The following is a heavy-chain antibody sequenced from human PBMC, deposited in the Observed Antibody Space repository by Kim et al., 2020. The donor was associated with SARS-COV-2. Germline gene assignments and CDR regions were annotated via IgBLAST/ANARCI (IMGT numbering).Heavy chain of an antibody. CDR2: I. Sequence: IFYADSVKGRFTISRDNAKNSLSLQMNSLRTDDTAVYYCARDLGYSSAFQWGQGTLVTVSS. D-gene: IGHD6-19*01. CDR3: ARDLGYSSAFQ. J-gene: IGHJ4*02. V-gene: IGHV3-48*04.